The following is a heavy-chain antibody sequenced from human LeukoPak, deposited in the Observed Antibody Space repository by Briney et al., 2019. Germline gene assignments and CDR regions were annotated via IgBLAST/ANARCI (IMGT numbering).Heavy chain of an antibody. D-gene: IGHD3-16*01. V-gene: IGHV3-53*01. CDR1: GGSISSSSYY. CDR2: LYSGGNR. J-gene: IGHJ4*03. Sequence: ETLSLTCTVSGGSISSSSYYWGWIRQAPGKGLEWVSTLYSGGNRYYADSVRGRFTISRDDSRNTLFLQMNNLRVEDTAVYYRAGERGDRPGFPGCWGPGNLV. CDR3: AGERGDRPGFPGC.